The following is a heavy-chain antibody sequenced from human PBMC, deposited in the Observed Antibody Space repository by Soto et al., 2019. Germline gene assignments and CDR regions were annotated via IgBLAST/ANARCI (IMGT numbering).Heavy chain of an antibody. CDR3: ARVGGFGAATIDY. CDR2: IYYIGST. CDR1: GGSISSGDYY. V-gene: IGHV4-30-4*01. Sequence: SETLSLTCTVSGGSISSGDYYWSWIRQPPGKGLEWIGYIYYIGSTYYNPSLKSRVSISVDTSKNQFSLKLSSVTAADTAVYYCARVGGFGAATIDYWGQGTLVTVSS. J-gene: IGHJ4*02. D-gene: IGHD3-10*01.